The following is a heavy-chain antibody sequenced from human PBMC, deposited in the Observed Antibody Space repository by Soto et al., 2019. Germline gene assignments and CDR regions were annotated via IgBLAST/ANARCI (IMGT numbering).Heavy chain of an antibody. D-gene: IGHD3-22*01. V-gene: IGHV1-69*01. CDR2: IIPIFGTA. CDR1: GGTFSSYA. J-gene: IGHJ6*03. CDR3: ARSAGYYRRKYYYYYYYMDV. Sequence: QVQLVQSGAEVKKPGSSVKVSCKASGGTFSSYAISWVRQAPGQGLEWMGGIIPIFGTANYAQKFQGSVTITAAESTSTAYMELSSLRSEDTAVYYCARSAGYYRRKYYYYYYYMDVWGKGTTVTVSS.